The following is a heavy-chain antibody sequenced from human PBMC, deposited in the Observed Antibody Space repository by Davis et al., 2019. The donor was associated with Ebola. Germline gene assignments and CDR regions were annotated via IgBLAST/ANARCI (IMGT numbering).Heavy chain of an antibody. J-gene: IGHJ4*02. CDR1: GYTFTSYD. Sequence: AASVKVSCKASGYTFTSYDINWVRQAPGQGLEWMGWINTETGNPMYAQGFTGRFDFSLDTSVNTAYLQISSLKAEDTAVYYCARGRDGYTWAYWGQGTLVTVSS. CDR3: ARGRDGYTWAY. D-gene: IGHD5-24*01. V-gene: IGHV7-4-1*02. CDR2: INTETGNP.